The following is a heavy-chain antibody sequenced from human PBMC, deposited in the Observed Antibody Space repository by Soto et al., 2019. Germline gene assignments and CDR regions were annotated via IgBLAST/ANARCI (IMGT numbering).Heavy chain of an antibody. J-gene: IGHJ5*02. CDR1: GFTFSSYA. D-gene: IGHD6-19*01. CDR2: ISGSGGST. V-gene: IGHV3-23*01. CDR3: ANVIAVAGHNWFYX. Sequence: WGSLRLSCAASGFTFSSYAMSWVRQAPGKGLEWVSAISGSGGSTYYADSVKGRFTISRDNSKNTLYLQMNSLRAEDTAVYYCANVIAVAGHNWFYXWGQGTLFTVSX.